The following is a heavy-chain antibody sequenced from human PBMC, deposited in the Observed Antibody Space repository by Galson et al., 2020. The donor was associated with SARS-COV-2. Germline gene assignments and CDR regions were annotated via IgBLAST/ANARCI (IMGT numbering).Heavy chain of an antibody. CDR2: IYWDDDK. CDR3: AHRRGWELGGAYFQH. CDR1: GFSLSTSGVG. V-gene: IGHV2-5*02. D-gene: IGHD1-26*01. J-gene: IGHJ1*01. Sequence: VSGPTLVQPTQTLTLTCTFTGFSLSTSGVGVGWIRQPPGKALEWLALIYWDDDKRYSPSLKSRLTITKDTSKNQVVLTMTNMDPVDTATYYCAHRRGWELGGAYFQHWGQGTLVTVSS.